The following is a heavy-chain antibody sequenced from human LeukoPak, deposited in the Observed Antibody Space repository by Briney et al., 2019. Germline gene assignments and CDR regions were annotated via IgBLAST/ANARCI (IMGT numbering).Heavy chain of an antibody. CDR3: ARGGSGSYYYYYYYMDV. Sequence: GASVKVSCKTSGYTFTGYYMHWVRQAPGQGLEWMGWINPNSGGTNYAQKFQRRVTMTRDTSISTAYMELSRLRAEDTAVYYCARGGSGSYYYYYYYMDVWGKGTTVTVSS. V-gene: IGHV1-2*02. J-gene: IGHJ6*03. CDR1: GYTFTGYY. CDR2: INPNSGGT. D-gene: IGHD1-26*01.